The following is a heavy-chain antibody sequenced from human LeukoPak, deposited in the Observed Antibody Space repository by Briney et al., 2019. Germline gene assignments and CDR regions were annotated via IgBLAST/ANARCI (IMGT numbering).Heavy chain of an antibody. V-gene: IGHV1-69*06. Sequence: GASVKVSCKASGGTFSNYAISWVRQAPGQGLEWMGGIIPIFGTANYAQKFRGRVTITADKSTRTAYMELSSLRSEDTAVYYCASRYYGSGSYNPWDYWGQGTLVTVSS. D-gene: IGHD3-10*01. CDR3: ASRYYGSGSYNPWDY. CDR1: GGTFSNYA. J-gene: IGHJ4*02. CDR2: IIPIFGTA.